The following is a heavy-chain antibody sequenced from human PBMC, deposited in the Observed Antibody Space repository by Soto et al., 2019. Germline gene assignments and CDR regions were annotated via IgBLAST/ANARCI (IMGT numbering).Heavy chain of an antibody. J-gene: IGHJ4*02. D-gene: IGHD2-8*01. V-gene: IGHV1-18*01. CDR2: INAYNGNT. Sequence: GASVKVSCKASGYTFTNFGFSWVQQAPGQGLEWMGWINAYNGNTNYAQRLQGRLTMTTDTSTSTAYMELRSLRSDDTAVYYCARGIRGVGDYWGQGTLVTVSS. CDR3: ARGIRGVGDY. CDR1: GYTFTNFG.